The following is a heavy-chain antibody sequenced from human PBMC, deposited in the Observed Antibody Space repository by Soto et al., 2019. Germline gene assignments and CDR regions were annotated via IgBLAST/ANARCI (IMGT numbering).Heavy chain of an antibody. J-gene: IGHJ6*02. CDR1: GYTFTSYG. V-gene: IGHV1-18*01. D-gene: IGHD3-3*01. Sequence: GASVKVSCKASGYTFTSYGISWVRQDPGQGLEWMGWISAYNGNTNYAQKLQGRVTMTTDTSTSTAYMELRSLRSDDTAVYYCARDQDITIFGVVTDYYYYGMDVWGQGTTVTVSS. CDR3: ARDQDITIFGVVTDYYYYGMDV. CDR2: ISAYNGNT.